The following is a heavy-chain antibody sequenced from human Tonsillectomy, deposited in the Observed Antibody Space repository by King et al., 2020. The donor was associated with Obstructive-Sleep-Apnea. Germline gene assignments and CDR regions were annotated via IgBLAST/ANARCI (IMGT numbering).Heavy chain of an antibody. CDR1: GFTFSSYA. CDR3: ARVLDIVVVPGTKYYYYYAMDV. CDR2: IAYDGSNK. Sequence: VQLVESGGGVVQPVRSLRLSCGASGFTFSSYAMHWFRQAPGTGLEWVSVIAYDGSNKYYADSVKGRFPISRENSKNTLYLQMNSLRAEDTAVYYCARVLDIVVVPGTKYYYYYAMDVWGQGTTVTVSS. J-gene: IGHJ6*02. V-gene: IGHV3-30*04. D-gene: IGHD2-2*03.